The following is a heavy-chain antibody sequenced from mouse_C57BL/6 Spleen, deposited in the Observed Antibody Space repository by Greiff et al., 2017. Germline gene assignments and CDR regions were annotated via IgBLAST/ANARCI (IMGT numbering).Heavy chain of an antibody. D-gene: IGHD2-10*01. CDR3: ARGLLLAVDY. CDR1: GYTFTGYW. V-gene: IGHV1-9*01. CDR2: ILPGSGST. J-gene: IGHJ4*01. Sequence: QVQLQQSGAELMKPGASVKLSCKATGYTFTGYWIEWVKQRPGHGLEWIGEILPGSGSTNYNEKFKGKATLTADTSSNTAYMQLSSLTTDDSAIYYCARGLLLAVDYWGQGTSVTVSS.